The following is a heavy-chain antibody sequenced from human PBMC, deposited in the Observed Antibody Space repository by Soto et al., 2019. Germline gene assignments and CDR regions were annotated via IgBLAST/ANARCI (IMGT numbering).Heavy chain of an antibody. J-gene: IGHJ3*01. CDR2: ISYSADKT. V-gene: IGHV3-23*01. D-gene: IGHD1-7*01. Sequence: EVQLLESGGGLVQPGGSFRLSGAASGFTFNPYVMNWVRQAPGKGLEWVSTISYSADKTHYADSVKGRFTISRDNSRDTLFLQMNSLRADDAAVYYCARRARTATTNWGAFDVWGQGTMVTVSS. CDR3: ARRARTATTNWGAFDV. CDR1: GFTFNPYV.